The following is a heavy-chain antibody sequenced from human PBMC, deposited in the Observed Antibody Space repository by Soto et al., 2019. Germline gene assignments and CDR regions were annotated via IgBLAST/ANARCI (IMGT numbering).Heavy chain of an antibody. Sequence: PSETLSLTCTVSGASISSSSYYWGWIRQPPGKGLEWIGSIYYSGSTYYNPSLKSRVTMSVDTSKNQFSLKLSSVTAADTAVYYCARDIRRNWFDPWGQGTLVTVSS. CDR1: GASISSSSYY. V-gene: IGHV4-39*02. CDR3: ARDIRRNWFDP. J-gene: IGHJ5*02. CDR2: IYYSGST.